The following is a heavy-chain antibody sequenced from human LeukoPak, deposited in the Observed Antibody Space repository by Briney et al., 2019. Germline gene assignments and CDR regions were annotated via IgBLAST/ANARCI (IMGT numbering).Heavy chain of an antibody. CDR3: ARERSMVRGVSWFDP. CDR1: GGSISSYY. Sequence: SETLSLTCTVSGGSISSYYWSWIRQPPGKGLEWIGYIYYIGSPNYNPSLKSRVTISVDTSKNQFSLKLSSVTAADTAVYYCARERSMVRGVSWFDPWGQGTLVTVSS. CDR2: IYYIGSP. V-gene: IGHV4-59*01. J-gene: IGHJ5*02. D-gene: IGHD3-10*01.